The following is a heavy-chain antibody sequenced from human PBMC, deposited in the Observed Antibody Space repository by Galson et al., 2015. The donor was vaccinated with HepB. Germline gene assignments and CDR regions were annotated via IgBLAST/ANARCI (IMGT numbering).Heavy chain of an antibody. D-gene: IGHD3-9*01. J-gene: IGHJ4*02. CDR2: ISNDGNNK. CDR3: ARGWNPPKTLVLRSFAWLPSIFDY. Sequence: SLRLSCAASGFTLSRFAMHWVRQAPGKGLEWLAGISNDGNNKYYTNSVKGRLTISRDNSKNTLFLQMNSLRPDDTAVYYCARGWNPPKTLVLRSFAWLPSIFDYWGQGSPVTVSS. V-gene: IGHV3-30-3*01. CDR1: GFTLSRFA.